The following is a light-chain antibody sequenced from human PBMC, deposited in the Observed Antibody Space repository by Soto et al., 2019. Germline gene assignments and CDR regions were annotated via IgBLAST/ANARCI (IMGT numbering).Light chain of an antibody. CDR3: HQRQSWPRT. CDR1: QSVGSD. V-gene: IGKV3-11*01. Sequence: ETVLTQSPGTLSLSPGGRATLYCRASQSVGSDLVWYRQKPGQAPRLLIYGASNRATGVPDTFSGRGSGTEFTLTISDVQPEDFALYYCHQRQSWPRTFGPGTKVEIK. J-gene: IGKJ1*01. CDR2: GAS.